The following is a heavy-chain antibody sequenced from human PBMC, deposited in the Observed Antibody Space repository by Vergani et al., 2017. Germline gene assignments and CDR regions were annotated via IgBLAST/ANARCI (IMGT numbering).Heavy chain of an antibody. V-gene: IGHV3-30*02. D-gene: IGHD1-26*01. CDR1: GFIFNYYG. J-gene: IGHJ6*02. CDR2: IRSDGGSE. Sequence: QVQLVETGGGVVQPGGSLRLSCAASGFIFNYYGINWVRQAPGKGLEWVSFIRSDGGSEMYADSVRGRFTISRDNSKNTVSLEMLSLRTEDTAVYYCARVVRGSYYYGMDVWGQ. CDR3: ARVVRGSYYYGMDV.